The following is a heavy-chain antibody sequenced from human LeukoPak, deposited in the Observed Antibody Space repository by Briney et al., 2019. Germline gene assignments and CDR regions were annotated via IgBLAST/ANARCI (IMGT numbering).Heavy chain of an antibody. CDR2: INHSGST. V-gene: IGHV4-34*01. D-gene: IGHD3-10*01. J-gene: IGHJ4*02. Sequence: SETLSLTCVVYGGSFSVYYRSWIRQPPGKGLEWIGEINHSGSTNYNPSLKSRVTISVDTSKNQFSLKLSSVTAADTAVYYCARLPLRITMVRGVISFDYWGQGTLVTVSS. CDR3: ARLPLRITMVRGVISFDY. CDR1: GGSFSVYY.